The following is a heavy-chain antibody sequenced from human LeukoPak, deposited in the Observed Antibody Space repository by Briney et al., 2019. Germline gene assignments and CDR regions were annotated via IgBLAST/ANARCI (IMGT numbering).Heavy chain of an antibody. V-gene: IGHV4-59*08. CDR1: GDSISPYY. CDR3: ARHRAGTTYDF. Sequence: PSETLSLTCTVSGDSISPYYWSWIRQPPGKGLEWIGYISYRGSTDYNPSLKSRVTISVDTPKNQFSLKLSSVTAADTAMYYCARHRAGTTYDFWGQGTLVTVSS. J-gene: IGHJ4*02. CDR2: ISYRGST. D-gene: IGHD1-7*01.